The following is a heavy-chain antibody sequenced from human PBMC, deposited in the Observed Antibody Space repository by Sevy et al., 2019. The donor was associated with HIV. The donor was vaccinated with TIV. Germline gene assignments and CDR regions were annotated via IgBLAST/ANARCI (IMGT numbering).Heavy chain of an antibody. V-gene: IGHV3-15*01. CDR3: TNGVLGGREGEHTFDI. J-gene: IGHJ3*02. Sequence: GGSLRLSCAASGFTFTNAWMNWVRQAPGKGLQWVARIKSKTDGGTTDYAAPVKGRFTISSDDSKNTLYLQMNSLKTEETAVYCCTNGVLGGREGEHTFDIWGQGTMVTVSS. CDR2: IKSKTDGGTT. CDR1: GFTFTNAW. D-gene: IGHD1-26*01.